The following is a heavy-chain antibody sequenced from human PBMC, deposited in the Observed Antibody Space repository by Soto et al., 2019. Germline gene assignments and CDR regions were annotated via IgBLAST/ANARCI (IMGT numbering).Heavy chain of an antibody. CDR3: AVDCGADCYTNWFDP. CDR1: GGTFSSYD. D-gene: IGHD2-21*02. V-gene: IGHV1-69*06. Sequence: SVKVSCKASGGTFSSYDISWVRQAPGQGLEWMGGITPVFGTPKYAQKFEGRVTITADTSTSTVYMELSSLRFEDTAMYYCAVDCGADCYTNWFDPWGQGTLVTVSS. CDR2: ITPVFGTP. J-gene: IGHJ5*02.